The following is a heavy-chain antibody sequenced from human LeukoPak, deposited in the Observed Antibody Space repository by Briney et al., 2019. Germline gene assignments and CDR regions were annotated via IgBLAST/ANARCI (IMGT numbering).Heavy chain of an antibody. CDR2: ISGSGGSA. J-gene: IGHJ4*02. D-gene: IGHD6-13*01. Sequence: GGSLRLSCAASGFTFSTYAMTWVRQAPGKGLEWVSAISGSGGSAYYADSVKGRFTISRDNSKNTLYLQMNSLRAEDTAVYYCAKDSSSWYFDYWGQGTLVTVSS. V-gene: IGHV3-23*01. CDR3: AKDSSSWYFDY. CDR1: GFTFSTYA.